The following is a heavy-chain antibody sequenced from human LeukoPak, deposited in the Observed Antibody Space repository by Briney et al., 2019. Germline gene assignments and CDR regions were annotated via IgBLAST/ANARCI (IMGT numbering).Heavy chain of an antibody. V-gene: IGHV3-30*03. CDR3: ARGGIVVVPAASYYFDY. J-gene: IGHJ4*02. CDR2: ISYDGSNK. CDR1: GFTFSSYG. D-gene: IGHD2-2*01. Sequence: PGRSLRLSCAASGFTFSSYGMHWVRQAPGKGLEWVAVISYDGSNKYYADSVKGRFTISRDNSKNTLYLQMNSLRAEDTAVYYCARGGIVVVPAASYYFDYWGQGTLVTVSS.